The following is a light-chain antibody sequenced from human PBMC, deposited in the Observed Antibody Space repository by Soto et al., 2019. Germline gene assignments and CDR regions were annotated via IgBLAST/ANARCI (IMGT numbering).Light chain of an antibody. V-gene: IGKV3-11*01. CDR2: DAS. CDR1: QSLSSF. J-gene: IGKJ5*01. CDR3: QQYHNWPIT. Sequence: EIVLTQSPATLSLSPGERATLSCRASQSLSSFLAWYQQKPGQPPRLLIYDASNRASGIPARFSGSGSGTDFTLTISSLEPEDFAVYYCQQYHNWPITFGQGTRLEIK.